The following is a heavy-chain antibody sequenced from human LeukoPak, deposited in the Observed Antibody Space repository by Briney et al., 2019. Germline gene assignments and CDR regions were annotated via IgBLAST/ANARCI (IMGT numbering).Heavy chain of an antibody. CDR3: AKVEASYGDYYFDY. CDR1: GFTFSSYA. J-gene: IGHJ4*02. D-gene: IGHD4-17*01. Sequence: GGSLRLSRAASGFTFSSYAMSWVRQAPGKGLEWGSAISGSGGSTYYADSVKGRFTISRDNSKNTLYLQMNSLRAEDTAVYYCAKVEASYGDYYFDYGGQGTLVTVSS. CDR2: ISGSGGST. V-gene: IGHV3-23*01.